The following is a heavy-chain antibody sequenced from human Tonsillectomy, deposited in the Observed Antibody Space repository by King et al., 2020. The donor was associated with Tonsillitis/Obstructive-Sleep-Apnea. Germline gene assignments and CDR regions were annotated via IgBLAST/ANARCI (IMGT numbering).Heavy chain of an antibody. J-gene: IGHJ4*02. CDR3: ARDALGASGY. CDR1: GFTFSRYW. V-gene: IGHV3-7*04. D-gene: IGHD1-26*01. Sequence: VQLVESGGGLVQPGGSLRLSCAASGFTFSRYWMEWVRQAPGKGLEWVANIKQDGSAKNYVDSGKGRFTISRDNAKNSLYLQMDSLRVEDTAVYYCARDALGASGYWGQGTLVTVSS. CDR2: IKQDGSAK.